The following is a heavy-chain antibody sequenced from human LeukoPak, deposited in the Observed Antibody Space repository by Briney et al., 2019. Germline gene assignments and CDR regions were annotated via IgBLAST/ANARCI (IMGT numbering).Heavy chain of an antibody. CDR2: ISGSGGTT. CDR3: AKDDRAIDY. CDR1: GFTFSSHS. J-gene: IGHJ4*02. Sequence: GGSLRLSCAASGFTFSSHSMSWVRQAPGKGLEWVSVISGSGGTTYYADSVKGRFTISRDNSKNTLYLQMDSLRAEDTAVYHCAKDDRAIDYWGQGTLVTASS. V-gene: IGHV3-23*01.